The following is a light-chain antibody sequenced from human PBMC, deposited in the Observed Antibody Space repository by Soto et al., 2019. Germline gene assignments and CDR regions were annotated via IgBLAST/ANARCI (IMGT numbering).Light chain of an antibody. V-gene: IGLV2-8*01. CDR1: SSDVGGYNF. J-gene: IGLJ1*01. Sequence: QSALTQPPSASGYPGQSVTISCTGTSSDVGGYNFVSWYQQHPGKAPQLIIYEVTKRPSGVPDRFSGSKSGNTASLTVSGLQTEDEADYYCSSYAATNNYVFGSGTKLTVL. CDR2: EVT. CDR3: SSYAATNNYV.